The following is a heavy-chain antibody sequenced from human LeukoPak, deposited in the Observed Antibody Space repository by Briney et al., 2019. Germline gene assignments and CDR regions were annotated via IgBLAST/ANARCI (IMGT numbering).Heavy chain of an antibody. CDR3: ARDRVGLGMNWFDS. J-gene: IGHJ5*01. V-gene: IGHV1-2*02. Sequence: GASVKVSCKASGYAFIGYYIYWLRQAPGQGPEWMGWVNPNSGGTRYAQKFQGRVTMTSDTSITTVYMELTNLKSDDTAVYYCARDRVGLGMNWFDSWGQGTFVTVSS. CDR1: GYAFIGYY. D-gene: IGHD7-27*01. CDR2: VNPNSGGT.